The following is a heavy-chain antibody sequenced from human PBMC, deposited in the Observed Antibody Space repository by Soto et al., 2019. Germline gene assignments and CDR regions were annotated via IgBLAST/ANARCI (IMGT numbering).Heavy chain of an antibody. CDR3: AKGQSDILTDVMDV. Sequence: PGGSLRLSCAASGFTFSSYGMHWVRQAPGKGLEWVAVISYDGSNKYYADSVKGRFTISRDNSKNTLYLQMNSLRAEDTAVYYCAKGQSDILTDVMDVWGQGTTVTVSS. CDR1: GFTFSSYG. V-gene: IGHV3-30*18. CDR2: ISYDGSNK. J-gene: IGHJ6*02. D-gene: IGHD3-9*01.